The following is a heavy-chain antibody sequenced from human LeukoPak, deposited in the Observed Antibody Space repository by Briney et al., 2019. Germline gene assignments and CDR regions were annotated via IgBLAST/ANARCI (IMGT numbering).Heavy chain of an antibody. D-gene: IGHD5-18*01. V-gene: IGHV4-59*08. CDR2: IYYSGST. CDR3: ARVGGRFSYGYVDY. J-gene: IGHJ4*02. CDR1: GGSISSYY. Sequence: SDTLSLTCTISGGSISSYYWSWIRQPPGKGLEWMGYIYYSGSTNYNPSLKSRVTISVDTSKNQFSLKLRSVTAADTAVYYCARVGGRFSYGYVDYWGQGTLVTVSS.